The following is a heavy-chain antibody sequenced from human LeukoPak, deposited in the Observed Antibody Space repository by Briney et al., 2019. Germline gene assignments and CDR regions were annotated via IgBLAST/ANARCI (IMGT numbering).Heavy chain of an antibody. CDR2: ISGSTDYI. D-gene: IGHD5-24*01. Sequence: GGSLRLSCAASGFTFSAYSMNWVRQAPGKGLEWVSSISGSTDYIYYADSVKGRFTISRDNAKNSLFLQMNSLRAEGTALYYCARDDDGYDRAFDVWGQGTMVTVSS. CDR3: ARDDDGYDRAFDV. J-gene: IGHJ3*01. CDR1: GFTFSAYS. V-gene: IGHV3-21*01.